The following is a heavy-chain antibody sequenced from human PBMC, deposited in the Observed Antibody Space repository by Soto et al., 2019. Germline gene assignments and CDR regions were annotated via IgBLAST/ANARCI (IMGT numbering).Heavy chain of an antibody. J-gene: IGHJ4*02. CDR1: GFIFSSYA. Sequence: QVQLVESGGGVVQPGRSLRLSCAASGFIFSSYAMHWVRQAPGKGLEWVAVISYDGSNKYYADSVKGRFTISRDNSKNTLYLQMNSLRAEDTAVYYCARNEWYYYDSSGYYPGSFDYWGQGTLVTVSS. D-gene: IGHD3-22*01. V-gene: IGHV3-30-3*01. CDR2: ISYDGSNK. CDR3: ARNEWYYYDSSGYYPGSFDY.